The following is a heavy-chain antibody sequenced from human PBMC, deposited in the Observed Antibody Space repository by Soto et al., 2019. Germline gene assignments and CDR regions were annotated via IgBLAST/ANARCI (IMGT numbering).Heavy chain of an antibody. J-gene: IGHJ6*02. CDR3: AKDIRIPPMDV. CDR1: GFTFSSYG. Sequence: GGSLRLSCAASGFTFSSYGMHWVRQAPGKGLEWVAVISYDGSNKYYADSVKGRFTISRDNSKNTLYLQMNSLRAEDTAVYYCAKDIRIPPMDVWGQGTTVNVSS. CDR2: ISYDGSNK. D-gene: IGHD3-16*01. V-gene: IGHV3-30*18.